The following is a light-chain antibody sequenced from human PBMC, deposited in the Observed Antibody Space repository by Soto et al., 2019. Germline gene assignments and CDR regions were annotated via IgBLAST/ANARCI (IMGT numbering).Light chain of an antibody. J-gene: IGKJ5*01. CDR3: QQYNNWPPIT. V-gene: IGKV3D-15*01. CDR1: QSVSSY. Sequence: AHAATTLSVSVVESDTVSCMASQSVSSYLAWYQQKPGQAPRLLIYDASTRATGIPARFSGSGSGTDFTLTISSLQSEDFAVYYCQQYNNWPPITFGQGTRLDIK. CDR2: DAS.